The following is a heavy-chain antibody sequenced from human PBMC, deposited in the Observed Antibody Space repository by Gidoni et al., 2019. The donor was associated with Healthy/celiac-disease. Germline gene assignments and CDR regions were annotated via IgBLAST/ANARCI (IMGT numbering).Heavy chain of an antibody. Sequence: EVQLLESGGGLVQPGGSLRLSCAASGFTFSSYAMSWVRQAPGKGLEWVSAISGSGGSTYYADSVKGRFTISRDNSKNTLYLQMNSLRAEDTAVYYCAKDQVGSSGWYGAFDIWGQGTMVTVSS. CDR3: AKDQVGSSGWYGAFDI. J-gene: IGHJ3*02. CDR1: GFTFSSYA. D-gene: IGHD6-19*01. CDR2: ISGSGGST. V-gene: IGHV3-23*01.